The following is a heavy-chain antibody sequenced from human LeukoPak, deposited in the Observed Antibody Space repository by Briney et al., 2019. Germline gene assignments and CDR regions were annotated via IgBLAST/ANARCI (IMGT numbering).Heavy chain of an antibody. D-gene: IGHD3-22*01. CDR3: VRAEGYDSSGYPLSYWYFDL. J-gene: IGHJ2*01. CDR2: IYSGGST. V-gene: IGHV3-66*01. Sequence: GGSLRLSCAASGFTVSSNYMSWVREAPGMGLEWVSVIYSGGSTYYADSVKGRFTISRDNSKNTLYLQMNSLRAEDTAVYYCVRAEGYDSSGYPLSYWYFDLWGRGTLVTVSS. CDR1: GFTVSSNY.